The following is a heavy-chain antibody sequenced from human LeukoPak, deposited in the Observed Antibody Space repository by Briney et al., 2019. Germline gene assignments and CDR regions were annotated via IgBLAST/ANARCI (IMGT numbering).Heavy chain of an antibody. J-gene: IGHJ4*02. V-gene: IGHV1-69*13. CDR1: GGTFSSYA. CDR2: IIPIFGTA. D-gene: IGHD6-13*01. CDR3: ARDRDSSRYFDY. Sequence: SVKVSCRASGGTFSSYAISWVRQAPGQGLEWMGGIIPIFGTANYAQKFQGRVTITADESTSTAYMELSSLRSEDTAVYYCARDRDSSRYFDYWGQGTLVTVSS.